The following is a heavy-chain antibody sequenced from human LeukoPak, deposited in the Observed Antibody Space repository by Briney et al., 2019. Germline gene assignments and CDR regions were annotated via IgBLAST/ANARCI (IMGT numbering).Heavy chain of an antibody. J-gene: IGHJ6*02. V-gene: IGHV3-7*01. D-gene: IGHD3-3*01. CDR2: IKQDGSEK. CDR3: ASLWDFGVVIIPVYYYYGMDV. Sequence: GGSLRLSCAVSEFTFSSYWMSWVRQAPGKGLEWVANIKQDGSEKNYVDSVKGRFTISRDNSKNTLYLQMNSLRAEDTAVYYCASLWDFGVVIIPVYYYYGMDVWGQGTTVTVSS. CDR1: EFTFSSYW.